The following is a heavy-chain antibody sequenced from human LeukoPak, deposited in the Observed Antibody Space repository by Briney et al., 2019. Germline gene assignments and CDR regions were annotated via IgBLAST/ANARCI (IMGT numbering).Heavy chain of an antibody. V-gene: IGHV3-23*01. D-gene: IGHD3-22*01. Sequence: PTGGSLRLSCAASGFTFSSYAMSWVRQAPGKGREWVSAISGSGGSTYYADSVKGRLTISRDNSKNTLYLQMNSLRAEDTAVYYCAKPAYYYDSSGYRGLEDYWGQGTLVTVSS. CDR3: AKPAYYYDSSGYRGLEDY. CDR2: ISGSGGST. J-gene: IGHJ4*02. CDR1: GFTFSSYA.